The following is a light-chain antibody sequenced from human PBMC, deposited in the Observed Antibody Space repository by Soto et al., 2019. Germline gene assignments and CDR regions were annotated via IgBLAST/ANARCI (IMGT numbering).Light chain of an antibody. CDR2: VNSDGSN. CDR3: QAWGTGIGV. Sequence: QSVLTQSPSASASLGASVKLTCTLSSGHSSYGIAWHQQQPEKGPRYLMKVNSDGSNSKGDGIPDRFSGSSSGAERYLTISSLQSDDEADYYCQAWGTGIGVFGGGTQLTVL. CDR1: SGHSSYG. J-gene: IGLJ3*02. V-gene: IGLV4-69*02.